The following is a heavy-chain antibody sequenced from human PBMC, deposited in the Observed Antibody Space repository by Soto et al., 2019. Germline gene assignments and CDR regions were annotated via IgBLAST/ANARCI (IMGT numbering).Heavy chain of an antibody. CDR2: INHSGST. D-gene: IGHD2-2*01. V-gene: IGHV4-34*01. J-gene: IGHJ6*02. CDR1: GGSFSGYY. CDR3: AGGSSRNGRYYYYYGMDV. Sequence: LTASETLSLTCAVYGGSFSGYYWSWIRQPPGKGLEWIGEINHSGSTNYNPSLKSRVTISVDTSKNQFSLKLSSVTAADTAVYYCAGGSSRNGRYYYYYGMDVWGQGTTVTVSS.